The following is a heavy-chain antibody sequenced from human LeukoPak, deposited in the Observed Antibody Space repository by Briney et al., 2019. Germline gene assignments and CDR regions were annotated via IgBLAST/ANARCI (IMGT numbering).Heavy chain of an antibody. J-gene: IGHJ5*02. Sequence: SSQTLSLTCTVSGGSISSGDYYWSWIRQPPGKGLEWIAYMYYSGSTYYNPSLKSRVTMSADTSKNQLSLKLSSVTAADPAVYYCARPYYYDSRIDPWGQGILVTVSS. CDR3: ARPYYYDSRIDP. D-gene: IGHD3-22*01. V-gene: IGHV4-30-4*01. CDR1: GGSISSGDYY. CDR2: MYYSGST.